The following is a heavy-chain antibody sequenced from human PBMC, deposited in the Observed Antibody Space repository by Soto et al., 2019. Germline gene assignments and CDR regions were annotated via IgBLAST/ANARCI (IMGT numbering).Heavy chain of an antibody. CDR3: ARGLGGDYFDY. CDR1: GGSISSGGYS. CDR2: IYHSGST. V-gene: IGHV4-30-2*01. D-gene: IGHD2-15*01. J-gene: IGHJ4*02. Sequence: SETLSLTCAVSGGSISSGGYSWSWIRQPPGKGLEWIGYIYHSGSTYYNPSLKSRVTISVDRSKNQFSLKLSSVTAADTAVYYCARGLGGDYFDYWGQGTLVTVSS.